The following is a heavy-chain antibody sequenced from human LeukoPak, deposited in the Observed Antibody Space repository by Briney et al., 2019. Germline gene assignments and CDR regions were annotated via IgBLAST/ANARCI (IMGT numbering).Heavy chain of an antibody. CDR3: ATIRNDYGVPGVAY. CDR2: IYYSGST. J-gene: IGHJ4*02. CDR1: GGSISSSSYY. V-gene: IGHV4-39*07. Sequence: SETLSLTCTVSGGSISSSSYYWGWIRQPPGKGLEWIGSIYYSGSTYYNPSLKSRVTISVDTSKNQFSLNLNSVTAADTAVYYCATIRNDYGVPGVAYWGQGTLVTVSS. D-gene: IGHD4-17*01.